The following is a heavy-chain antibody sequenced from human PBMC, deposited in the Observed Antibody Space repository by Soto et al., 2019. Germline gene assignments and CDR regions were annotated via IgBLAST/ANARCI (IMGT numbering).Heavy chain of an antibody. V-gene: IGHV1-46*03. Sequence: ASVKVSCKASGYTFTSYYMHWVRQAPGQGLEWMGIINPSGGSTSYAQKFQGRVTMTRDTSTSTVYMELSSLRSEDTAVYYCARDIESASVATMSPSFYWGQGTLVTVSS. CDR2: INPSGGST. J-gene: IGHJ4*02. D-gene: IGHD5-12*01. CDR1: GYTFTSYY. CDR3: ARDIESASVATMSPSFY.